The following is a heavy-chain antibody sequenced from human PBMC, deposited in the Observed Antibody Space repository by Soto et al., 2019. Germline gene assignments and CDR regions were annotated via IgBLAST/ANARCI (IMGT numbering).Heavy chain of an antibody. Sequence: SLRLSCAASGFTFSSYAMHWVRQAPGKGLEWVAVISCDGSNKYYANSVKGRFTISRDNSKNTLYLQMNSLRAEDTAVYYCARGGYYYDSSGYSPPHDYWGQGTLVTVS. V-gene: IGHV3-30-3*01. CDR3: ARGGYYYDSSGYSPPHDY. CDR2: ISCDGSNK. J-gene: IGHJ4*02. D-gene: IGHD3-22*01. CDR1: GFTFSSYA.